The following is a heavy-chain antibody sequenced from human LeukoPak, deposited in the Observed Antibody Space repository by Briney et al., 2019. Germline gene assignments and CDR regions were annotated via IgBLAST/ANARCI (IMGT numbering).Heavy chain of an antibody. D-gene: IGHD3-10*01. J-gene: IGHJ4*01. CDR3: ARGEGYGEFQI. CDR1: GGSISSYY. V-gene: IGHV4-59*01. Sequence: PSETLSLTCTVSGGSISSYYWIWIRQPPGKGLEWIGYIYYSGSTNYNPSLKSRVTISVDTSKNQFSLKLSSVTAADTAVYYCARGEGYGEFQIWGQGTLVNVSS. CDR2: IYYSGST.